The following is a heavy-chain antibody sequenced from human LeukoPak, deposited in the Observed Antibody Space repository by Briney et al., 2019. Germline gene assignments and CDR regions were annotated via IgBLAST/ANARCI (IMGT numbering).Heavy chain of an antibody. Sequence: ASVKVSCKASGYTFTSYDINWVRQATGQGLEWMGWMNPNSGNTGYAQKFQGRVTMTRNTSISTAYMELSSLGSEDTAVYYCARRPYSSSWYDYWFDPWGQGTLVTVSS. CDR2: MNPNSGNT. D-gene: IGHD6-13*01. CDR3: ARRPYSSSWYDYWFDP. CDR1: GYTFTSYD. J-gene: IGHJ5*02. V-gene: IGHV1-8*01.